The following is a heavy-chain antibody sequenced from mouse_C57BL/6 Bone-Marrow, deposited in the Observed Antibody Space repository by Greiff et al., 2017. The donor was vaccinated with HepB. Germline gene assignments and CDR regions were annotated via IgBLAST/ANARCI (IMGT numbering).Heavy chain of an antibody. CDR1: GYTFTGYW. CDR3: ARRNYYGSSYPYWYFDV. CDR2: ILPGSGST. D-gene: IGHD1-1*01. V-gene: IGHV1-9*01. J-gene: IGHJ1*03. Sequence: QVHVKQSGAELMKPGASVKLSCKATGYTFTGYWIEWVKQRPGHGLEWIGEILPGSGSTNYNEKFKGKATFTADTSSNTAYMQLSSRTTEDSAIYYCARRNYYGSSYPYWYFDVWGTGTTVTVSS.